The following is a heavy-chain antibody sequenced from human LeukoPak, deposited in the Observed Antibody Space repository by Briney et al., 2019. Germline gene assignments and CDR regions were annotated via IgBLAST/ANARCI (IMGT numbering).Heavy chain of an antibody. CDR1: GGSISSSSYY. D-gene: IGHD3-22*01. Sequence: SETLSLTCTVSGGSISSSSYYWGWIRQPPGKGLEWIASIYYSGSTYYNPSLKSRVTISVDTSKNQSSLKLSSVTAADTAVYYCARHLYYYDSSGYSPYYFDYWGQGTLVTVSS. CDR3: ARHLYYYDSSGYSPYYFDY. CDR2: IYYSGST. V-gene: IGHV4-39*01. J-gene: IGHJ4*02.